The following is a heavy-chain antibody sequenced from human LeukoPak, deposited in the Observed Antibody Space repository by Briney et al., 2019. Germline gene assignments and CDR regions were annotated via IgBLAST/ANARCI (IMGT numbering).Heavy chain of an antibody. Sequence: GGSLRLSCAASGFTFSNYAMNWVRQAPGKGLEWVSGISGSDGSTYYADSVKGRFTISRDNSKNTLYLQMNSLRAEDTAVYFCAKDPFGYGSGSPRYFDYWGQGTLVTVSS. J-gene: IGHJ4*02. V-gene: IGHV3-23*01. CDR3: AKDPFGYGSGSPRYFDY. D-gene: IGHD3-10*01. CDR1: GFTFSNYA. CDR2: ISGSDGST.